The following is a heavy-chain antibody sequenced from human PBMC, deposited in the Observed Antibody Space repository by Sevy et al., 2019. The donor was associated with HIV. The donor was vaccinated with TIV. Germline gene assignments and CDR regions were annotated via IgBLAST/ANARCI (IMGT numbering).Heavy chain of an antibody. CDR3: ARDSEAAAQDFDY. J-gene: IGHJ4*02. V-gene: IGHV3-74*01. CDR1: GFTFSNYW. D-gene: IGHD6-25*01. Sequence: GGSLRLSCAASGFTFSNYWMHWVRQVPGEGLVWVSRINNDESSTNYADSVKGRITISRDNAKNTLYLQMNSLRAEDTAVYFCARDSEAAAQDFDYWGQGTLVTVSS. CDR2: INNDESST.